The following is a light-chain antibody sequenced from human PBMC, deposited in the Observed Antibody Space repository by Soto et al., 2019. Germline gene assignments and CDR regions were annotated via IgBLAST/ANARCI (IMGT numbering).Light chain of an antibody. CDR2: EVV. CDR3: KSYAGSNTYV. CDR1: KNDIGVYDF. Sequence: QSALTQPPSASGSPGQSVTISCTGTKNDIGVYDFVSWYQHHPGKAPRLIIYEVVQRPSGVPDRFSGSKSGNTASLTVSGLQAADEDDYFCKSYAGSNTYVFGSGTKVRVL. J-gene: IGLJ1*01. V-gene: IGLV2-8*01.